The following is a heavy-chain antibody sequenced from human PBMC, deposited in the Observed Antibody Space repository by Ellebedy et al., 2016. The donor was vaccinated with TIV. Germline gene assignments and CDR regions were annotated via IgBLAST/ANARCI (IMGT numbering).Heavy chain of an antibody. CDR2: SNSDGTMT. CDR1: GFTFSSYW. Sequence: GESLKISCAASGFTFSSYWMHWVRQAPGKGLGWVSRSNSDGTMTNYADSVKGRFTIFRDNSKNTLYLQMNSLRAEDTAVYYCARAPRYFDLWGRGTLVTVSS. J-gene: IGHJ2*01. CDR3: ARAPRYFDL. V-gene: IGHV3-74*01.